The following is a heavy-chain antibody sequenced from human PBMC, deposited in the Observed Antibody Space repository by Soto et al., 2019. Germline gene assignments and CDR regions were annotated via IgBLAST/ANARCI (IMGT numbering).Heavy chain of an antibody. CDR1: GGSISSGGYY. V-gene: IGHV4-31*03. CDR2: IYYSGST. CDR3: ARFGVFDYYDSSGDYVDY. D-gene: IGHD3-22*01. Sequence: QVQLQESGPGLVKPSQTLSLTCTVSGGSISSGGYYWSWIRQHPGKGLEWIGYIYYSGSTYYNPSLKSRVTISVDTAKNQFSLKLSSVTAADAAVYYCARFGVFDYYDSSGDYVDYWGQGTLVTVSS. J-gene: IGHJ4*02.